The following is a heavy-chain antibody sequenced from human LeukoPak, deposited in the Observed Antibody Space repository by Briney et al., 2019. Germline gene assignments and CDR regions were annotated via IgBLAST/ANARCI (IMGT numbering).Heavy chain of an antibody. Sequence: GGSLRLPCGVSGFTLSNNWMHWVRQAPGKGLVWVSRIKSDGTSTFYADSVKGRFTISRDSAENTLYLQMNSLTVEDTAVYYCTRGVYAFDYWGQGALVTVSS. CDR2: IKSDGTST. J-gene: IGHJ4*02. V-gene: IGHV3-74*01. CDR3: TRGVYAFDY. D-gene: IGHD5/OR15-5a*01. CDR1: GFTLSNNW.